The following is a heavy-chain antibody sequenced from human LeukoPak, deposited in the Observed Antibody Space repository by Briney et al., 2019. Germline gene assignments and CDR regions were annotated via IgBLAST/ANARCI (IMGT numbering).Heavy chain of an antibody. CDR2: ISAYNGNT. D-gene: IGHD6-6*01. V-gene: IGHV1-18*01. CDR1: GYTFTNYG. J-gene: IGHJ4*02. Sequence: ASVKVSCKASGYTFTNYGINWVRQAPAKALEWKGWISAYNGNTNYAQKLQARDTMTTDTSTSTAYMELRSLRPDDTAVYYCARDRWRDSTSSFDYWGQGTLVTVCS. CDR3: ARDRWRDSTSSFDY.